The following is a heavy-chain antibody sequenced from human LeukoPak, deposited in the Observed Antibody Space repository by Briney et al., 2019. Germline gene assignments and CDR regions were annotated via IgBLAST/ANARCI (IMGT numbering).Heavy chain of an antibody. CDR2: IYYSGST. Sequence: PSETLSLTCTVSGGSTSSYYWSWIRQPPGKGLEWIGYIYYSGSTNYNPSLKSRVTISVDTSKNQFSLKLSSVTAADTAVYYCARLAYSYTFDYWGQGTLVTVSS. CDR1: GGSTSSYY. V-gene: IGHV4-59*08. D-gene: IGHD5-18*01. CDR3: ARLAYSYTFDY. J-gene: IGHJ4*02.